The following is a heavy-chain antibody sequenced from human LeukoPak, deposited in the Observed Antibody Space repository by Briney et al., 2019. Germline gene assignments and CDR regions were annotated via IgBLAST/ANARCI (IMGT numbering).Heavy chain of an antibody. CDR1: GYTFTGYY. D-gene: IGHD4-17*01. Sequence: ASVKVSCKASGYTFTGYYMHWVRQAPGQGLEWMGWIYPNSGGTSYAQKFQGRVTMTRDTSISTAYMELSRLRSDDTAVYYCARDKTTVTTFYYYYMDVWGKGTTVTVTS. CDR3: ARDKTTVTTFYYYYMDV. CDR2: IYPNSGGT. V-gene: IGHV1-2*02. J-gene: IGHJ6*03.